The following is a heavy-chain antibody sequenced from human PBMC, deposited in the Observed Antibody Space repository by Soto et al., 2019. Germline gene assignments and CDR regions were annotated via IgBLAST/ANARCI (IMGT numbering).Heavy chain of an antibody. CDR3: ARLYGSGSYYNVYYYYGMDV. Sequence: SETLSLTCTVSGGSISSGGYYWSWIRQHPGKGLEWIGYIYYSGSTYYNPSLKSRVTISVDTSKNQFSLKLSSVTAADTAVYYCARLYGSGSYYNVYYYYGMDVWGQGTTVTVS. CDR2: IYYSGST. CDR1: GGSISSGGYY. V-gene: IGHV4-31*03. D-gene: IGHD3-10*01. J-gene: IGHJ6*02.